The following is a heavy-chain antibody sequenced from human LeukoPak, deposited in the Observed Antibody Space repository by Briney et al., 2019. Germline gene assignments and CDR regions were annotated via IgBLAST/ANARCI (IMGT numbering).Heavy chain of an antibody. J-gene: IGHJ5*02. CDR2: MSPDSGNT. CDR3: ARVSMRIRGARRFDP. D-gene: IGHD3-10*01. CDR1: GYTFTGYY. Sequence: GASVKVSCKASGYTFTGYYMHWVRQATGQGLEWMGWMSPDSGNTGSAQKFQGRVTMTRNTSIDTAYLELSSLRSEDTAVYYCARVSMRIRGARRFDPWGQGTLVTVSS. V-gene: IGHV1-8*02.